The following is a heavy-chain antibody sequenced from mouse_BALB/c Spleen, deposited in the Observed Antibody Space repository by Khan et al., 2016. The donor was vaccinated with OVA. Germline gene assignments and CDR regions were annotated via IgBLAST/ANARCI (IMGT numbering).Heavy chain of an antibody. CDR1: GYSITSGYA. V-gene: IGHV3-2*02. CDR2: ISYSGGT. Sequence: EVQLQESGPGLVKPSQSLSLTCTVTGYSITSGYARNWIRQSPGNKLEWMGYISYSGGTSYNPSLKSRISITRDTSKNQFFLQLNSVTTEETATDYCASGNYYGNYFDYWGQGTPLTVSS. D-gene: IGHD1-1*01. CDR3: ASGNYYGNYFDY. J-gene: IGHJ2*01.